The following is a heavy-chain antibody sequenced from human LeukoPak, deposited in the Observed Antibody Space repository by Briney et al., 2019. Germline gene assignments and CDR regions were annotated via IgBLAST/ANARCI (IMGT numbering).Heavy chain of an antibody. D-gene: IGHD6-13*01. CDR1: GFGFSGYA. CDR3: TKTGSHWYYDY. Sequence: SGRSLRLSCAASGFGFSGYAMHWVRQAPGKGLEWVALISYDGSNEHYADSVKGRFTISRDNSKNTLYLQMNSLRIEDTAVYYCTKTGSHWYYDYWGQGTLVTVSS. CDR2: ISYDGSNE. V-gene: IGHV3-30-3*01. J-gene: IGHJ4*02.